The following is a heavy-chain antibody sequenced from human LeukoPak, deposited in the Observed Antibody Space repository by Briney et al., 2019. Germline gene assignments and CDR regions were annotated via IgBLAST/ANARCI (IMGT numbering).Heavy chain of an antibody. CDR2: ISFDGTNK. Sequence: GGSLRLSCAASGFTFSNYAMHWVRQAPGKGLEWVAVISFDGTNKYYANSVQGRFTISRDNSKNTLYLQMNSLRAEDTALYYCARDMYDNGWSSFDYWGQGTLVTVSS. CDR1: GFTFSNYA. D-gene: IGHD3-10*01. CDR3: ARDMYDNGWSSFDY. J-gene: IGHJ4*02. V-gene: IGHV3-30-3*01.